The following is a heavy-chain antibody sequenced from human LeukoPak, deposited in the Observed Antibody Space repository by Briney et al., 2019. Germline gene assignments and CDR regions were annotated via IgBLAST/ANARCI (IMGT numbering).Heavy chain of an antibody. D-gene: IGHD3-10*01. Sequence: AGGSLRLSCAASGFTFRTYNMNWVRQAPGKGLEWVSSISSTSKYIYYADSVKGRFTISRDNAKNSLYLQMNSLRAEDTAVYYCASYYYGSGSYWPAFDYWGQGTLVTVSS. V-gene: IGHV3-21*01. CDR1: GFTFRTYN. J-gene: IGHJ4*02. CDR2: ISSTSKYI. CDR3: ASYYYGSGSYWPAFDY.